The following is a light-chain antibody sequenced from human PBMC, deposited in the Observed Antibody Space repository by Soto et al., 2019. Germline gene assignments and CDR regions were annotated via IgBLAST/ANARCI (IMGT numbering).Light chain of an antibody. CDR3: SSYAGSNSLV. CDR2: DVS. V-gene: IGLV2-8*01. J-gene: IGLJ1*01. Sequence: QSVLTQPPSASGSLGQSVTISCTGTSSDVGGYNHVSWYQQNPGKAPKLLIYDVSYRPSGVTDRFSGSKSGNTASLPVSGLQAEDETDYYCSSYAGSNSLVFGTGTKLTVL. CDR1: SSDVGGYNH.